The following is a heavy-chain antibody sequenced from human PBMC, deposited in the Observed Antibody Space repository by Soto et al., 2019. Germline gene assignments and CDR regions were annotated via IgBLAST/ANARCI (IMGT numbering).Heavy chain of an antibody. Sequence: AVKVSCKDSGGTFSTYRMFWVRQAPGQGLEWMGRIIPMLGIANYAQRFQGRVTITADESTSTAYMELSGLRSEDTAVYYCARGGIAVAGDMYYFDYWG. V-gene: IGHV1-69*02. D-gene: IGHD6-19*01. CDR3: ARGGIAVAGDMYYFDY. CDR2: IIPMLGIA. J-gene: IGHJ4*01. CDR1: GGTFSTYR.